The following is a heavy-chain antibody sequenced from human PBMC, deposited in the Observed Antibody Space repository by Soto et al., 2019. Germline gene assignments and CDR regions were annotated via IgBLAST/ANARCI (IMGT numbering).Heavy chain of an antibody. CDR2: IYHSGST. CDR3: ARSITFDWLFFDL. CDR1: GGSISRSNW. V-gene: IGHV4-4*02. D-gene: IGHD3-9*01. Sequence: SETLSLTCAVSGGSISRSNWWSWVRQPPGKGLEWIGEIYHSGSTNYNPSLKSRVTISVDKSKNQFSLNLSSLTAADTAVYYCARSITFDWLFFDLWGRGTLVTVSS. J-gene: IGHJ2*01.